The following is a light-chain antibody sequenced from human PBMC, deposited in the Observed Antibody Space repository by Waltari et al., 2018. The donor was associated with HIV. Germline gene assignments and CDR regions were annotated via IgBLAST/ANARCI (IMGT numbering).Light chain of an antibody. CDR2: RNN. V-gene: IGLV1-47*01. CDR1: SSNIGSHD. J-gene: IGLJ3*02. Sequence: QSVLTQPPSPSGTPGQRVTISCSGSSSNIGSHDVYWYQQLPGTAPQLLIYRNNQRPSGVPDRFSGSKSGTSASLAISGRRSEDEADYYCAAWDDSLSGWVFGGGTKLTVL. CDR3: AAWDDSLSGWV.